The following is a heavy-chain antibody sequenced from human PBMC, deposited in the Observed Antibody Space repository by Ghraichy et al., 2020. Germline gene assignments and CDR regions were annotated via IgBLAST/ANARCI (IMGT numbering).Heavy chain of an antibody. CDR2: INHSGST. V-gene: IGHV4-34*01. CDR1: GGSFSGYY. Sequence: ESLNISCAVYGGSFSGYYWSWIRQPPGKGLEWIGEINHSGSTNYNPSLKSRVTISVDTSKNQFSLKLSSVTAADTAVYYCARPTPHYYYYYYMDVWGKGTTVTVSS. J-gene: IGHJ6*03. CDR3: ARPTPHYYYYYYMDV.